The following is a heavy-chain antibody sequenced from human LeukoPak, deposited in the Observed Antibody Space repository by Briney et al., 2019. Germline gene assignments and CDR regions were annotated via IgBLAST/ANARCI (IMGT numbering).Heavy chain of an antibody. CDR2: ISYDGSNK. CDR1: GFTFSSYA. Sequence: GRSLRLSCAASGFTFSSYAMHWVRQAPSKGLEWVAVISYDGSNKYYADSVKGRFTISRDNSKNTLYLQMNSLRAEDTAVYYCARAPLGGMDVWGRGTTVTVSS. CDR3: ARAPLGGMDV. V-gene: IGHV3-30*04. J-gene: IGHJ6*02.